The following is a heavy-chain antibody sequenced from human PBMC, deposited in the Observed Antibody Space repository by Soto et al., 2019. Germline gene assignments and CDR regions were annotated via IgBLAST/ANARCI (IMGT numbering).Heavy chain of an antibody. J-gene: IGHJ6*01. CDR2: ISAYNGNT. CDR3: ARVGAIYYYNGMDV. Sequence: ASVKVACKASGYTFTSCGISWVRQAAGQGLEWMGWISAYNGNTKCAQTFQRRVSINQDTSTSADYMPLRSLRADDPAVYYCARVGAIYYYNGMDVWGSGTTHNVCS. D-gene: IGHD3-9*01. V-gene: IGHV1-18*01. CDR1: GYTFTSCG.